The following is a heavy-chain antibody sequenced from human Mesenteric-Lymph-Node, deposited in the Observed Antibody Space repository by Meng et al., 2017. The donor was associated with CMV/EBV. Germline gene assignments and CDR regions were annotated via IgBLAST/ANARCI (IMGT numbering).Heavy chain of an antibody. CDR2: IGTAGDT. J-gene: IGHJ4*02. Sequence: GESLKISCAASGFTFSSYDMHWVRQATGKGLEWVSAIGTAGDTYYPGSVKGRFTIARDNSKNTLYLQLNSVRADDTAVYYCVKMAFGELAHFDYWGQGTLVTVS. V-gene: IGHV3-13*01. CDR1: GFTFSSYD. D-gene: IGHD3-10*01. CDR3: VKMAFGELAHFDY.